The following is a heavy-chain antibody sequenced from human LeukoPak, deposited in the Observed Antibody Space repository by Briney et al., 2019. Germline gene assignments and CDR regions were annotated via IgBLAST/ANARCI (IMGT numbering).Heavy chain of an antibody. D-gene: IGHD4-11*01. CDR2: ISYDGSNK. V-gene: IGHV3-30*03. CDR1: GFTFSSYG. Sequence: GGSLRLSCAASGFTFSSYGMHWVRQAPGKGLEWVAVISYDGSNKYYADSVKGRFTISRDNPKNTLYLQMNSLRAEDTAVYYCARGGGYSNPFDYWGQGTLVTVSS. CDR3: ARGGGYSNPFDY. J-gene: IGHJ4*02.